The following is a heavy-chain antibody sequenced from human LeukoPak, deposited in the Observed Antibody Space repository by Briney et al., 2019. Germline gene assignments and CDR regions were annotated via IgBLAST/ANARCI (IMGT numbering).Heavy chain of an antibody. CDR1: AYSISSGYY. CDR2: LSHSGST. V-gene: IGHV4-38-2*02. CDR3: ARRFASELWFGELLGVTGEANWFDP. D-gene: IGHD3-10*01. Sequence: PSETLSLTCTVSAYSISSGYYWGWIRQPPGKGLEWIGSLSHSGSTFYNPSLKSRVTISVDTSKNQFSLRLRSVTAADTAVYYCARRFASELWFGELLGVTGEANWFDPWGQGTLVTVSS. J-gene: IGHJ5*02.